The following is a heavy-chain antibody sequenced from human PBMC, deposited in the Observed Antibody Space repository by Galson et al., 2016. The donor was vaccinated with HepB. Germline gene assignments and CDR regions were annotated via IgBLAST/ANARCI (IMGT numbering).Heavy chain of an antibody. V-gene: IGHV3-30*18. Sequence: SLRLSCAASGFTFSSYGMHWVRQAPGKGLEWVAVISYDGSNKYYADSVRSRFTISRDNSKNTLFLQMNSLRAEDTAVYYCAKNDILAGYSAFDYWGQGTLVTVSS. D-gene: IGHD3-9*01. CDR1: GFTFSSYG. J-gene: IGHJ4*02. CDR2: ISYDGSNK. CDR3: AKNDILAGYSAFDY.